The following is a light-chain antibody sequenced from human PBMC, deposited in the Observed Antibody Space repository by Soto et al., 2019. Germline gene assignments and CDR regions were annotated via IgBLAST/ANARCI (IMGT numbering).Light chain of an antibody. CDR2: DVS. Sequence: QSALTQPASVSGSPGQSITISCTGTSSDDGAYNFVSWYQQHPVKVPELMIFDVSSPPSGVSDRFSGSKSGNTTSLTISGLQAEDEGDCYCSSYTSSSTHVFGSGTKATAL. V-gene: IGLV2-14*03. J-gene: IGLJ1*01. CDR3: SSYTSSSTHV. CDR1: SSDDGAYNF.